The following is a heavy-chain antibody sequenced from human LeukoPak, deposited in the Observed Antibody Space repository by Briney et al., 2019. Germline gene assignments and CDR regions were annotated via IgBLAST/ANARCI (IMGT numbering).Heavy chain of an antibody. Sequence: SGTLSLTCTVSGDSISSYFWSWIRQPPGKGLEWIGYVYYSGTANYNPSLKSRVTISLDTSKNQFSLNLSSVTAADTAMYYCARALTARGSYDYWGQGTLVTVSS. D-gene: IGHD3-10*01. J-gene: IGHJ4*02. CDR2: VYYSGTA. CDR3: ARALTARGSYDY. V-gene: IGHV4-59*01. CDR1: GDSISSYF.